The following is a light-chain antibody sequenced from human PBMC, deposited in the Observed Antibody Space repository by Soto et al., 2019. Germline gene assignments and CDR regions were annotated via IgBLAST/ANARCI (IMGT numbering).Light chain of an antibody. V-gene: IGKV3-20*01. Sequence: DIVLTQSPGTLSLSPGERATLSCRASQSVSSSYLAWYQQKPGQAPRLLIYGASSRATGIPDRFSGSGSGTDFTLTSSRLEPEDFAFYYCQQYGSPLTFGGGTKVEIK. CDR2: GAS. J-gene: IGKJ4*01. CDR3: QQYGSPLT. CDR1: QSVSSSY.